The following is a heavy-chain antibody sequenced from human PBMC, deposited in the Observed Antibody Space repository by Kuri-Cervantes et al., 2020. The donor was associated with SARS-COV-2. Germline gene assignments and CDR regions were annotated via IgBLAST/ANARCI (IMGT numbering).Heavy chain of an antibody. Sequence: ASVKVSCKASGYTFTGYYMHWVRQAPGQGLEWMGWINPNSGGTNYAQKFQGWVTMTRDTSISTAYMELSRLRSEDTAVYYCAAPITGTTDYYYYYGIDVWGQGTTVTVSS. V-gene: IGHV1-2*04. D-gene: IGHD1-7*01. CDR3: AAPITGTTDYYYYYGIDV. J-gene: IGHJ6*02. CDR2: INPNSGGT. CDR1: GYTFTGYY.